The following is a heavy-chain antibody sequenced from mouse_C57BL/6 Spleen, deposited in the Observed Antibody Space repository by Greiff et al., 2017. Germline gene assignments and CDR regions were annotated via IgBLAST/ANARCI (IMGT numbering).Heavy chain of an antibody. CDR1: GYAFSSYW. J-gene: IGHJ2*01. D-gene: IGHD2-5*01. Sequence: VQLQESGAELVKPGASVKISCKASGYAFSSYWMNWVKQRPGKGLEWIGQIYPGDGDPNYNGKFKGKATLTADNSSSTAYMQLSSLTSEDSAVYFCARRNYSNLFDYWGQGTTLTVSS. CDR3: ARRNYSNLFDY. V-gene: IGHV1-80*01. CDR2: IYPGDGDP.